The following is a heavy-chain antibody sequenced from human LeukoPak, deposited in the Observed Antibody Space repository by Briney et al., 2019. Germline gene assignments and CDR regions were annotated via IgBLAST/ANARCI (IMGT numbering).Heavy chain of an antibody. Sequence: PSETLSLTCTVSGYSITSGYYWGWIRQPPGKGLEWIGSIYHSGTTNYSPSLKSRVTISVDTSNNQFSLNLSSVTAADTAVYYCARSLAAAGTTGFDYWGQGTLVTVSS. V-gene: IGHV4-38-2*02. J-gene: IGHJ4*02. CDR3: ARSLAAAGTTGFDY. CDR2: IYHSGTT. CDR1: GYSITSGYY. D-gene: IGHD6-13*01.